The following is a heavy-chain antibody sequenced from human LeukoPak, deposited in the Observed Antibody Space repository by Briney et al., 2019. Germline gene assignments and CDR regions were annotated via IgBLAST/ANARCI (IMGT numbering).Heavy chain of an antibody. J-gene: IGHJ6*02. CDR3: ARGGVVVVAANWYYYYGMDV. Sequence: PSETLSLTCTVSGGSISTYYWSWIRQPAGKGLEWIGRIYTSGSTNYNPSLKSRVTMSVDTSKNQVSLKLSSVTAADTAVYYCARGGVVVVAANWYYYYGMDVWGQGTTATVSS. V-gene: IGHV4-4*07. CDR1: GGSISTYY. D-gene: IGHD2-15*01. CDR2: IYTSGST.